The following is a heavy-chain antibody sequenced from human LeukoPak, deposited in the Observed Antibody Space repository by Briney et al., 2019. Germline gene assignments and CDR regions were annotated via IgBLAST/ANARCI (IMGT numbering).Heavy chain of an antibody. CDR3: AKDADDAFDI. CDR2: ISTDASST. Sequence: GGSLRLSCAGSGFTFSSYWMHWVRQAPGKGLVWVSRISTDASSTTYADSVKGRFTISRDNSKNTLYLQMNSLRAEDTAVYYCAKDADDAFDIWGQGTMVTVSS. V-gene: IGHV3-74*01. J-gene: IGHJ3*02. CDR1: GFTFSSYW.